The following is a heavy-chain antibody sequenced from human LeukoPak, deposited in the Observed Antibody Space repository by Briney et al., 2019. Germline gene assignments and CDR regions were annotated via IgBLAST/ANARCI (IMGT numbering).Heavy chain of an antibody. J-gene: IGHJ4*02. D-gene: IGHD5-12*01. V-gene: IGHV3-23*01. CDR1: GFSLSNYA. CDR2: IIASSGST. CDR3: AKGAYDYVEIGYFDH. Sequence: LGGSLRLSCAPSGFSLSNYAMGWFRQAPGKGLEWVSLIIASSGSTVYADSVKGRFTISRDNSKNTLYLQMNSLRAEDTAVYYCAKGAYDYVEIGYFDHWGQGTLVTVSS.